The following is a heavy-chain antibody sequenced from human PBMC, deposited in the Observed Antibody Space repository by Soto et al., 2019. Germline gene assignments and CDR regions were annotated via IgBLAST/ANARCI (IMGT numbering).Heavy chain of an antibody. D-gene: IGHD6-19*01. CDR1: GLTFSNYA. CDR3: VKEGSGWYSRGSFDF. J-gene: IGHJ3*01. CDR2: ISDTGDSA. V-gene: IGHV3-23*01. Sequence: VQLLESGGGLVQRGGSLRLSCAASGLTFSNYAMNWVRQAPGKGLEWVSVISDTGDSAYYADSVKGRFTISRDNSKNTLYMQKNSLRAEDTAIYYCVKEGSGWYSRGSFDFWGRGTVVTVSS.